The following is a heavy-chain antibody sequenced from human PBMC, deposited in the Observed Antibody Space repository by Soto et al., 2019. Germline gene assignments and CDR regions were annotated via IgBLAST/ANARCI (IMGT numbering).Heavy chain of an antibody. CDR1: GGSISSYY. J-gene: IGHJ5*02. CDR2: IYYSGST. D-gene: IGHD5-18*01. V-gene: IGHV4-59*01. Sequence: SETLSLTCTVSGGSISSYYWSWIRQPPGKGLEWIGYIYYSGSTNYNPSLKSRVTISVDTSKNQFSLKLSSVTAADTAVYYCARMLNTAMVRHWFDPWGQGTLVTVSS. CDR3: ARMLNTAMVRHWFDP.